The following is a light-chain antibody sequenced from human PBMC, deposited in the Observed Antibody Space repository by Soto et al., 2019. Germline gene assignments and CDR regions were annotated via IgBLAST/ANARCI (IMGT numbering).Light chain of an antibody. CDR1: QSVSANY. CDR2: GPS. CDR3: QLYGSPWT. Sequence: EIVLTQSPGTLSLSPGERATLSCRASQSVSANYLAWYQQKPGQAPRLLMYGPSSRATGLPDRFSGSGSGKDFTLTITRLEPEDFAVYFCQLYGSPWTFGQGTTVEIK. V-gene: IGKV3-20*01. J-gene: IGKJ1*01.